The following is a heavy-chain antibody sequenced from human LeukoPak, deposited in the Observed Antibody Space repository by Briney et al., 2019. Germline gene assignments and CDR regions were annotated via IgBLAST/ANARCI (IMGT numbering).Heavy chain of an antibody. CDR3: ARTLYSSSWYHGGEWELLPTRGTYYYMDV. V-gene: IGHV1-8*01. CDR2: MNPNSGNT. D-gene: IGHD6-13*01. CDR1: GYTFTSYD. J-gene: IGHJ6*03. Sequence: ASVKVSCKASGYTFTSYDINWVRQATGQGLEWMGRMNPNSGNTGYAQKFQGRVTMTRNTSISTAYMELSSLRSEDTAVYYCARTLYSSSWYHGGEWELLPTRGTYYYMDVWGKGTTVTVSS.